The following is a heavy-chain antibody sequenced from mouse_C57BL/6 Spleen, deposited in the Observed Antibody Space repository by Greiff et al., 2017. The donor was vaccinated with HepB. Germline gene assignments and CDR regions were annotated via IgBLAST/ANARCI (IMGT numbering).Heavy chain of an antibody. CDR1: GFSLTSYG. V-gene: IGHV2-6-1*01. CDR3: ARHQGIYSNYYYAMDY. CDR2: IWSDGST. J-gene: IGHJ4*01. D-gene: IGHD2-5*01. Sequence: VQLVESGPGLVAPSQSLSITCTVSGFSLTSYGVHWVRQPPGKGLEWLVVIWSDGSTTYNSALKSRLSISKDNSKSQVFLKMNSLQTDDTAMYYCARHQGIYSNYYYAMDYWGQGTSVTVSS.